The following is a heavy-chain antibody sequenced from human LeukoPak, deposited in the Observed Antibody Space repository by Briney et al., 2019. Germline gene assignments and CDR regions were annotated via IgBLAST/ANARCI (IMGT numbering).Heavy chain of an antibody. CDR1: GFTFGRFW. V-gene: IGHV3-7*01. Sequence: GGSLRLSCAAAGFTFGRFWMTWVRQAPGKGLEWVANIKPDGTKKTYVDSVKGRFIISRDNAKNSLYLQMNSLRADDTAVYYCATAPAAADSWWGQGTLVAVSS. CDR3: ATAPAAADSW. J-gene: IGHJ4*02. CDR2: IKPDGTKK. D-gene: IGHD6-13*01.